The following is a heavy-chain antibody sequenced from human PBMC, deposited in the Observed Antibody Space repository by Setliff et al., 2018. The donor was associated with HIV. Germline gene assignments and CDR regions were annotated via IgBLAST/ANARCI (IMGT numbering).Heavy chain of an antibody. J-gene: IGHJ5*02. CDR3: ARHGGTMVRGVIIYWFDP. D-gene: IGHD3-10*01. CDR1: GGSIRSSSYY. V-gene: IGHV4-39*01. CDR2: IYYSGST. Sequence: PSETLSLTCTVSGGSIRSSSYYWGWIRQPPGKGLEWIGSIYYSGSTYYNPSLKSRVTISVDTSKNQFSLKLSSVTAADTAVYYCARHGGTMVRGVIIYWFDPWGQGTLVPSPQ.